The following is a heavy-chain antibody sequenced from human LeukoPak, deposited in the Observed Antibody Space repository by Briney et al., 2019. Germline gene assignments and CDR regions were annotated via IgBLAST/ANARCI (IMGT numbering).Heavy chain of an antibody. CDR2: VYYSGST. V-gene: IGHV4-59*01. J-gene: IGHJ4*02. CDR3: ASSLDDYVCGHHYFDH. CDR1: GGSISYYY. D-gene: IGHD3-16*01. Sequence: SETLSLTCTVSGGSISYYYWSWIRQPPGKGLEWIAYVYYSGSTNYNPSLKSRVTISVDTSKNQFSLKPSSVTAADTAIYYCASSLDDYVCGHHYFDHWGQGTLVTVSP.